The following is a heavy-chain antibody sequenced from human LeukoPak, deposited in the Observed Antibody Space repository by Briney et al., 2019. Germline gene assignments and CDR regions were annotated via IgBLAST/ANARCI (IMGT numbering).Heavy chain of an antibody. V-gene: IGHV3-53*01. CDR3: ARDKAVTTFYGMDV. CDR2: IYRGGST. Sequence: GGSLRLSCAASGFTVSSNYMSWVRQAPGKGLEWVSVIYRGGSTYYADSVKGRFTISRDNSKNTLYLQMNSLRAEDTAVYYCARDKAVTTFYGMDVWGQGTTVTVSS. CDR1: GFTVSSNY. D-gene: IGHD4-17*01. J-gene: IGHJ6*02.